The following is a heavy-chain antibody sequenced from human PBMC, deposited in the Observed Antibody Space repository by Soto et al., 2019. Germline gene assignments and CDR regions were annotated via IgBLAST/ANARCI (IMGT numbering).Heavy chain of an antibody. J-gene: IGHJ2*01. CDR3: AHSLGELLYSWYFDL. V-gene: IGHV2-5*02. CDR1: GFSLSTSGVG. D-gene: IGHD3-10*01. CDR2: IYWDDDK. Sequence: QITLKESGPTLVKPTQTLTLTCTFSGFSLSTSGVGVGWIRQPPGKALEWLALIYWDDDKRYSPSLKSRLTITKVTPKNQVVLTMTNMDPADTATYYCAHSLGELLYSWYFDLWGRGTLVPVSS.